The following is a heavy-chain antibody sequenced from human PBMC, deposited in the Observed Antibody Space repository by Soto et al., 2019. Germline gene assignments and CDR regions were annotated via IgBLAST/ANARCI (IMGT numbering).Heavy chain of an antibody. D-gene: IGHD3-10*01. CDR2: ISSSSSYI. V-gene: IGHV3-21*01. J-gene: IGHJ3*02. CDR3: VAADYHYYYGSGSHEDAFDI. CDR1: GFTFSSYS. Sequence: GGSLRLSCAASGFTFSSYSMNWVRQAPGKGLEWVSSISSSSSYIYYADSVKGRFTISRDNAKNSLYLQMNSLRAEDTAVYYCVAADYHYYYGSGSHEDAFDIWGQGTMVTVSS.